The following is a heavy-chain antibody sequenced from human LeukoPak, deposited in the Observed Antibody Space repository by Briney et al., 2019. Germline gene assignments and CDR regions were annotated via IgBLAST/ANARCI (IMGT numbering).Heavy chain of an antibody. CDR2: IYYSGTT. CDR1: SAFISSYY. CDR3: ARDTGYYDSNHYFDY. D-gene: IGHD3-22*01. V-gene: IGHV4-59*01. Sequence: SETLSLNCTVSSAFISSYYWSWIRQPPGKGLEWIGYIYYSGTTNYNPSLKSRVTISVDASKNQFSLKLSSVTAADTAVYYCARDTGYYDSNHYFDYWGQGTLVTVSS. J-gene: IGHJ4*02.